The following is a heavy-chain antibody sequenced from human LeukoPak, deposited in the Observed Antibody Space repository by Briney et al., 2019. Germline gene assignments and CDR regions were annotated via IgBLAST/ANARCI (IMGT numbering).Heavy chain of an antibody. CDR3: ARHPRFSSGTRHLDS. Sequence: GESLKISCKGSGYSFTTYWIGWVRQTPGKGLEWMGIIWPGDSDTRYSPSFQGQVTISADKSISTAYLHWSSLKASDTAIYYCARHPRFSSGTRHLDSWGQGTLVTVSS. D-gene: IGHD6-19*01. CDR1: GYSFTTYW. CDR2: IWPGDSDT. J-gene: IGHJ5*01. V-gene: IGHV5-51*01.